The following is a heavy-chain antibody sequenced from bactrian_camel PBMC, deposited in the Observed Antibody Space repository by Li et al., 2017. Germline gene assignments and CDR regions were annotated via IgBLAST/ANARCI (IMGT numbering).Heavy chain of an antibody. CDR3: AASTGRLTWSLSRHDYAY. V-gene: IGHV3S54*01. Sequence: VQAGGSLTLSCIVPGDITSYNCMGWFRQIPPNEREGIATIYTSDGSTYYGDSVKGRFTISRDNAKNTLSLEMNMVKPDDTSMYYCAASTGRLTWSLSRHDYAYWGQGTQVTVS. D-gene: IGHD1*01. CDR2: IYTSDGST. CDR1: GDITSYNC. J-gene: IGHJ4*01.